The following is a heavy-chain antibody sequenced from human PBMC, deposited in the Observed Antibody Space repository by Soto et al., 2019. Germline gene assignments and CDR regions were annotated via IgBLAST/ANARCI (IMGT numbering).Heavy chain of an antibody. CDR2: ISYDGSNK. CDR1: GFTFSSYC. D-gene: IGHD6-13*01. V-gene: IGHV3-30*18. CDR3: AKGLHIAAAGGPNWFDP. Sequence: PGVSLRLSCAAPGFTFSSYCMHWVRQAPGKGLEWVAVISYDGSNKYYADSVKGRFTISRDNSKNTLYLQMNSLRAEDTAVYYCAKGLHIAAAGGPNWFDPWGQGTLVTVSS. J-gene: IGHJ5*02.